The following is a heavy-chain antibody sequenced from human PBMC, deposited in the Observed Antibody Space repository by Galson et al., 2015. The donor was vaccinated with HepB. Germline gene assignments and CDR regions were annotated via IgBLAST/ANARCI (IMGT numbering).Heavy chain of an antibody. V-gene: IGHV3-33*01. J-gene: IGHJ3*02. CDR1: GFTFSSYG. Sequence: SLRLSCAASGFTFSSYGMHWVRQAPGKGLEWVAVIWYDGSNKYYADSVKGRFTISRDNSKNTLYLQMNSLRAEDTAVYYCARDPYCSGGSCNSMFGAFDIWGQGTMVTVSS. CDR3: ARDPYCSGGSCNSMFGAFDI. D-gene: IGHD2-15*01. CDR2: IWYDGSNK.